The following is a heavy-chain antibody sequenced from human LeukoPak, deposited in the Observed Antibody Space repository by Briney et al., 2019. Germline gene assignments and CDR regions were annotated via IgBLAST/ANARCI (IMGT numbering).Heavy chain of an antibody. D-gene: IGHD3-10*01. CDR2: IGGSGAGT. V-gene: IGHV3-23*01. Sequence: PGGSLRLSCAASGFTFSGYAMSWVRQAPGKGLEWVSVIGGSGAGTYYADSVKGRFTISRDNPKNTLYMQMNSLRAEDTAVYYCAKRTNFNSGSHDYWGQGTLVTVSS. CDR1: GFTFSGYA. CDR3: AKRTNFNSGSHDY. J-gene: IGHJ4*02.